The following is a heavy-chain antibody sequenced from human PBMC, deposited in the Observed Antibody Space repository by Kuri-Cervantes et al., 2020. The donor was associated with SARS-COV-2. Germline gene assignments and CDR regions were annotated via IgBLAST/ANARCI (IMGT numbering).Heavy chain of an antibody. CDR3: TTGCSSTSCYRGVGYYYMDV. V-gene: IGHV3-15*01. CDR1: GFTFSSYE. D-gene: IGHD2-2*02. J-gene: IGHJ6*03. CDR2: IKSKTDGGTT. Sequence: GESLKISCAASGFTFSSYEMNWVRQAPGKGLEWVGRIKSKTDGGTTDYAAPVKGRFTISRDDSKNTLYLQMNSLETEDTAVYYRTTGCSSTSCYRGVGYYYMDVWGKGTTVTVSS.